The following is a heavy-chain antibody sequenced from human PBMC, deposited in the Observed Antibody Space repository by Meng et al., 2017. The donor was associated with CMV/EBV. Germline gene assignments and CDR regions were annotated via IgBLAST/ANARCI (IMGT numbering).Heavy chain of an antibody. CDR1: GFTFSSYA. CDR2: ISGSGGST. Sequence: GESLKISCAASGFTFSSYAMSWVRQAPGKGLEWVSAISGSGGSTYYADSVKGRFTISIDNSKNTLYLQMNSLRAEDTAVYYCAKDFRELRDYSINTFDYWGQGTLVTVSS. V-gene: IGHV3-23*01. D-gene: IGHD2-15*01. J-gene: IGHJ4*02. CDR3: AKDFRELRDYSINTFDY.